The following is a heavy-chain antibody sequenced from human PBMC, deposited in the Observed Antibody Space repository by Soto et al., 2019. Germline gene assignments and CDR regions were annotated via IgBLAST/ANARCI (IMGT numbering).Heavy chain of an antibody. Sequence: QVQLQQWGAGLLKTSETLSLTCAVYGGSFSGYYWNWIRQPPGKGLEWIGEINQSGSTKYNPSLKCRVTISVDTSKNQSSLRLGSVTAADTAVYYCARGKGQLLLVRPKGFAPWGQGTLVTVSS. J-gene: IGHJ5*02. V-gene: IGHV4-34*02. D-gene: IGHD2-2*01. CDR1: GGSFSGYY. CDR2: INQSGST. CDR3: ARGKGQLLLVRPKGFAP.